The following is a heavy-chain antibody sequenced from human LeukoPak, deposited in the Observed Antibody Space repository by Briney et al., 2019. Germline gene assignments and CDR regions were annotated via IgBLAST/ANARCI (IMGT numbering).Heavy chain of an antibody. CDR2: ISYDVSIN. Sequence: GGSLRLSCAASGFTFSSYAMHWVRQAPGKGLEWVAVISYDVSINYYADSVKGRFTISRGNSKNTLFLQMTSLRAEDTAVYYCARGGMYGYSGYDYFDHWGQGTLVTVSS. CDR3: ARGGMYGYSGYDYFDH. J-gene: IGHJ4*02. V-gene: IGHV3-30*04. CDR1: GFTFSSYA. D-gene: IGHD5-12*01.